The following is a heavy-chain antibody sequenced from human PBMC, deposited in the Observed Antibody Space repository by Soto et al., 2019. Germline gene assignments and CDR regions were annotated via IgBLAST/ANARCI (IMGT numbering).Heavy chain of an antibody. CDR3: ARGNLSFDVES. Sequence: QIQLVESGGDVVQPGKSLRLSCAASGFNFGFFGMHWVRQAPGKGLEWVAFISGDGINTQYADSVRGRFTFSRDYSRKPMYLHVASLRDEDPALYSWARGNLSFDVESWGLGTLVTVSS. D-gene: IGHD1-26*01. J-gene: IGHJ4*02. CDR2: ISGDGINT. CDR1: GFNFGFFG. V-gene: IGHV3-30*03.